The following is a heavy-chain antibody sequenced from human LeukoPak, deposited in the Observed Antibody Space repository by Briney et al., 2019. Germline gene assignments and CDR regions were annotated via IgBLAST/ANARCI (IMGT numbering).Heavy chain of an antibody. V-gene: IGHV1-46*01. Sequence: ASVKVSCKASGYTFTSYYMHWVRQAPGQGLEWMGIINPSGGSTSYAQKFQGRVTMTRDTSTSTAYMELRSLRSDDTAVYYCARAGPFSYYDFWSGYYLLFDYWGQGTLVTVSS. CDR3: ARAGPFSYYDFWSGYYLLFDY. D-gene: IGHD3-3*01. CDR2: INPSGGST. CDR1: GYTFTSYY. J-gene: IGHJ4*02.